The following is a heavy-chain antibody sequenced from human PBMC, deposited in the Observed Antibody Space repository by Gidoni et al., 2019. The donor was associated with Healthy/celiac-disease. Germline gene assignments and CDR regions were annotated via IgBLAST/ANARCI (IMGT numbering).Heavy chain of an antibody. CDR2: ISYDGSNK. CDR1: GFTFSSYA. CDR3: ARDNFSIGAFDI. J-gene: IGHJ3*02. V-gene: IGHV3-30-3*01. Sequence: VQLVESGGGVVQPGRSLRLSCAASGFTFSSYAMHWVRQAPGKGLEWVAVISYDGSNKYYADSVKGRFTISRDNSKNTLYLQMNSLRAEDTAVYYCARDNFSIGAFDIWGQGTMVTVSS. D-gene: IGHD1-20*01.